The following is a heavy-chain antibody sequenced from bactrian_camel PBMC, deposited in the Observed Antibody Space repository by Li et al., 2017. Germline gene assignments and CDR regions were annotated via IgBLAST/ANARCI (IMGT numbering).Heavy chain of an antibody. CDR2: IYSGGGGK. D-gene: IGHD2*01. Sequence: VQLVESGGGSVQAGGSLILSCRVSGYTSIYDCMGWFRQASGKEREGVAVIYSGGGGKYYAESVKGRFTISRDGAKNTLDLQMNSLKPEDTAMYYCAASGTYCYSRSRVGFQGATQYWGQGTQVTVS. CDR1: GYTSIYDC. CDR3: AASGTYCYSRSRVGFQGATQY. J-gene: IGHJ4*01. V-gene: IGHV3S40*01.